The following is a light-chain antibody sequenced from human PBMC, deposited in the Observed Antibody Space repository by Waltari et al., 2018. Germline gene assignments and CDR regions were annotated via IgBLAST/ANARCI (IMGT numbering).Light chain of an antibody. CDR1: QNIENY. Sequence: EIILTQSLATLSLSPGDRATLSCRASQNIENYLAWYQQKPGQAPSLLIYDASNRAAGIPARFSGGGSGTDFTLSISSLEPEDFAVYYCQQRSRWPLTFGEGTKLEIK. CDR3: QQRSRWPLT. V-gene: IGKV3-11*01. CDR2: DAS. J-gene: IGKJ2*01.